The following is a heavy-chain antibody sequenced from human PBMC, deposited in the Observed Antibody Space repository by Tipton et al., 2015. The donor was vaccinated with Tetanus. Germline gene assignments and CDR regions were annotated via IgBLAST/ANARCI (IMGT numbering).Heavy chain of an antibody. J-gene: IGHJ4*02. CDR3: AKGGGHSGSWSDYLDS. Sequence: SLRLSCTASGFTFSNFAMSWVRQAPGKGLGWVSTISGSGDYTYYADSVKGQFTISRDNSKNTLSLQMNSLRADDTAVYYCAKGGGHSGSWSDYLDSWGQGTLVTVSS. CDR1: GFTFSNFA. V-gene: IGHV3-23*01. CDR2: ISGSGDYT. D-gene: IGHD6-13*01.